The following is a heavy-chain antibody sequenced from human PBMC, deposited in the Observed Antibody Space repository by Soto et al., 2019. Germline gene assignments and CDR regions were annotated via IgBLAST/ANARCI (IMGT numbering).Heavy chain of an antibody. J-gene: IGHJ4*02. CDR1: GVTFSNYA. V-gene: IGHV3-23*01. CDR3: AKRTSGWYFDY. CDR2: ISGSGDST. D-gene: IGHD6-19*01. Sequence: EVQLLESGVNLVQPGGSLRLSCAASGVTFSNYAMSWVRQAPGKGLEWGSVISGSGDSTYYADSVKGRFTISRDNSKNTLYLQMNSLRAEDTAVYYCAKRTSGWYFDYWGQGTLVTVSS.